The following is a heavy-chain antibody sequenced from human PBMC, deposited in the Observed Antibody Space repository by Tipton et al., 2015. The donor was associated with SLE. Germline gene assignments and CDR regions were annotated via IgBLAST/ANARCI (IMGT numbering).Heavy chain of an antibody. J-gene: IGHJ4*02. Sequence: SLRLSCAASGFTFDDYAMHWVRQAPGEGLEWVSGISWNSGSIGYADSVKGRFTISRDNAKNSLYLQMNSLRAEDTALYYCAKSRSGSSLDYWGQGTLVTVSS. CDR1: GFTFDDYA. CDR2: ISWNSGSI. V-gene: IGHV3-9*01. D-gene: IGHD3-3*01. CDR3: AKSRSGSSLDY.